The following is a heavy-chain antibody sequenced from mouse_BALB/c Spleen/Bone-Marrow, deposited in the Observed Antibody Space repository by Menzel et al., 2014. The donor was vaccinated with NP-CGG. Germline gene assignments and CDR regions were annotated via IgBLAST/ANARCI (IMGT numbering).Heavy chain of an antibody. Sequence: VQLKQSGAELVKPGASVKLSCTASGFNIRDTYMHWVKQRPEQGLEWIGRIDTANGNTKYDPKFQGKATITADTSSNTASLQLSSLTSEDTAVYYCARYGNGLMDYWGQGTSVTVSS. D-gene: IGHD2-1*01. CDR1: GFNIRDTY. CDR3: ARYGNGLMDY. J-gene: IGHJ4*01. CDR2: IDTANGNT. V-gene: IGHV14-3*02.